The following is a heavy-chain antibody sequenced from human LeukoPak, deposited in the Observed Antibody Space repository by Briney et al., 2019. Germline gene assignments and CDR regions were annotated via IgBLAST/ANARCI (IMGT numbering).Heavy chain of an antibody. CDR1: GGSISSYY. V-gene: IGHV4-59*01. J-gene: IGHJ4*02. Sequence: SETLSLTCTFSGGSISSYYWSWIRQPPGKGLEWIGYIYYSGSTNYNPSLKSRVTISVDTSKNQFSLKLSSVTAADTAVYYCARQKSNTFDYWGQGTLVTVSS. CDR3: ARQKSNTFDY. D-gene: IGHD4-11*01. CDR2: IYYSGST.